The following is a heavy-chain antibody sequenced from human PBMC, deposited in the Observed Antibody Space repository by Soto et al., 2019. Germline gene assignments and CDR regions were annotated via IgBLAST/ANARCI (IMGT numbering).Heavy chain of an antibody. D-gene: IGHD6-13*01. Sequence: SVKVSCKASGGTFSSYAISWVRQAPGQGLEWMGGIIPIFGTANYAQKFQGRVTITADESTSTAYMELSSLRSEDTAVYYCARPKHIYSSSWSDEYYYYYGMDVWGQGTTVTVSS. V-gene: IGHV1-69*13. CDR3: ARPKHIYSSSWSDEYYYYYGMDV. CDR1: GGTFSSYA. J-gene: IGHJ6*02. CDR2: IIPIFGTA.